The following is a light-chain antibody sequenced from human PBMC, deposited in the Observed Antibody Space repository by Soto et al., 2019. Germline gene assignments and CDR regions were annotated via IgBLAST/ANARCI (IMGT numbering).Light chain of an antibody. CDR3: QPYKNWPLT. Sequence: PTTLSVSPGEGRPLSCRASQGIGDTVAWYQHKPGQTPRLLIYDTSTRATGVPARFSGSRSGPEFILTINCLQSEDCAIYYCQPYKNWPLTFGGGSKV. CDR2: DTS. CDR1: QGIGDT. J-gene: IGKJ4*01. V-gene: IGKV3-15*01.